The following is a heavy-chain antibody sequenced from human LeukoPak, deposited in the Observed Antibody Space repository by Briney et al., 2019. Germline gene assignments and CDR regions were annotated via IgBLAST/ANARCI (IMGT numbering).Heavy chain of an antibody. CDR3: AELGITMIGGV. V-gene: IGHV3-7*01. D-gene: IGHD3-10*02. J-gene: IGHJ6*04. Sequence: GGSVRLSCAASAFTFTNFWMSWVRQAPGKGLEWVANIKQDGSEKYYVDSVKGRFTISRDDAKNSLYLQMNSLRAEDTAVYYCAELGITMIGGVWGKGTTVTISS. CDR1: AFTFTNFW. CDR2: IKQDGSEK.